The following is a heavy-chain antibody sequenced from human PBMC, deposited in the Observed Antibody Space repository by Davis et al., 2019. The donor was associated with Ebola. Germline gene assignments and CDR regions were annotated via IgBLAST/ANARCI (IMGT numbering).Heavy chain of an antibody. V-gene: IGHV3-30*03. J-gene: IGHJ4*02. CDR2: ISYDGSYK. D-gene: IGHD6-6*01. Sequence: GGSLRLSCAASGFTFSSYGMHWVRQAPGKGLEWVAVISYDGSYKNYAESVKGRFTISRDNSKNTLSLQMNSLRVEDTAIYYCARVIEARRVWGGFEYWGQGTLVTVSS. CDR3: ARVIEARRVWGGFEY. CDR1: GFTFSSYG.